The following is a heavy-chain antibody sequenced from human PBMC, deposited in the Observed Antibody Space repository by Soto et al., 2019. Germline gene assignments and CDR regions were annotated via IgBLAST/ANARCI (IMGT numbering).Heavy chain of an antibody. CDR2: IIPIFGTA. J-gene: IGHJ4*02. V-gene: IGHV1-69*01. Sequence: QVQLVQSGAEVKKPGSSVMVSCKASGGTFSSYAISWVRQAPGQGLEWMGGIIPIFGTANYAQKFQGRVTITADESTSTAYMELSSLRSEDTAVYYCARGAYYDYVWGSYRFPSFDYWGQGTLVTVSS. CDR3: ARGAYYDYVWGSYRFPSFDY. D-gene: IGHD3-16*02. CDR1: GGTFSSYA.